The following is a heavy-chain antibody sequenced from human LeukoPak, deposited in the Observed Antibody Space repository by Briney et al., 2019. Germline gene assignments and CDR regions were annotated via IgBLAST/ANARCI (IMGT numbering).Heavy chain of an antibody. Sequence: GGSLRLSCAVSGFTFSDYNMNWLRQAPGKGLEWVSCIGTTANHIYYADSVMGRFTISRDNAKNSLYLQMNSLKVEDTAVYYCAXXXXXXTXDYWXXGXLVTV. CDR1: GFTFSDYN. CDR2: IGTTANHI. CDR3: AXXXXXXTXDY. V-gene: IGHV3-21*01. J-gene: IGHJ4*02.